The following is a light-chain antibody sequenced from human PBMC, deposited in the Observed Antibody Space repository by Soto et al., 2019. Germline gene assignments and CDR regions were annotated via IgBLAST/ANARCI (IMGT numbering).Light chain of an antibody. CDR2: GAS. Sequence: EIVLTQSPDTLSLSPGERATLSCRASQSVSSSYLAWYQQKPGQAPRLLIYGASSRATGIPDRFSGSGPGKDFTLTISRLEPEDFAVYYCQQYGSSSQTFGQGTKVDFK. J-gene: IGKJ1*01. CDR1: QSVSSSY. V-gene: IGKV3-20*01. CDR3: QQYGSSSQT.